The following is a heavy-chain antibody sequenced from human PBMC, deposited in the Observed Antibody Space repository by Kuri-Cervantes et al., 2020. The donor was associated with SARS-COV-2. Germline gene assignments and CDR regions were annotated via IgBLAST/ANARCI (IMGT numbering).Heavy chain of an antibody. D-gene: IGHD5-24*01. CDR2: IDWDDDK. Sequence: SGPTLVKPTETLTVTCTFSGFSLNTNGNRVSWTRQTPGKALEWLARIDWDDDKFYSTSLKSRLIISKDTSKNQVVLTLTNVGPGDTGTYYCARMGDGYDFEYWGQGTVVTVSS. J-gene: IGHJ4*02. CDR3: ARMGDGYDFEY. V-gene: IGHV2-70*04. CDR1: GFSLNTNGNR.